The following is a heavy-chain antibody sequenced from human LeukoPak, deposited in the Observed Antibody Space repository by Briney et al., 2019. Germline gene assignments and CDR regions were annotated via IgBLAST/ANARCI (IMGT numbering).Heavy chain of an antibody. Sequence: GGSLRLSCVASGFTFSSYWMTWVRQAPGRGLEWVANIKQDGSEKYYVDSVKGRFTISRDNAKNSLYLQMNSLRAEDTAVYYCARISLDAFDIWGQGTMVTVSS. J-gene: IGHJ3*02. CDR1: GFTFSSYW. CDR2: IKQDGSEK. V-gene: IGHV3-7*04. CDR3: ARISLDAFDI.